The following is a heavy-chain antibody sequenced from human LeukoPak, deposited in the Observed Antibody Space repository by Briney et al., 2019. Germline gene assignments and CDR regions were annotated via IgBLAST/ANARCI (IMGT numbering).Heavy chain of an antibody. V-gene: IGHV3-23*01. Sequence: GGSLRLSCAASGFTFSSYAMNWVRQAPGKGLEWVSGISSGGGTTYYADSVKGRFTISRDNSKNTLYLQMNSLRAEDTAVYYCATLAPYGSFDYWGQGTLVTVSS. D-gene: IGHD4-17*01. CDR2: ISSGGGTT. CDR3: ATLAPYGSFDY. CDR1: GFTFSSYA. J-gene: IGHJ4*02.